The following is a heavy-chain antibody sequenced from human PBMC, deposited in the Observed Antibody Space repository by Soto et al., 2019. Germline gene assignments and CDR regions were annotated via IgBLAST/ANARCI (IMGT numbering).Heavy chain of an antibody. CDR3: AILNYSDSSGPYGMDV. CDR1: GYTFTSYY. V-gene: IGHV1-46*01. CDR2: INPSGGST. D-gene: IGHD3-22*01. J-gene: IGHJ6*02. Sequence: ASVKVSCKASGYTFTSYYMHWVRQAPGQGLEWMGIINPSGGSTSYAQKFQGRVTMTRDTSTSTVYMELSSLRSEDTAVYYCAILNYSDSSGPYGMDVWDQGPTVTVSS.